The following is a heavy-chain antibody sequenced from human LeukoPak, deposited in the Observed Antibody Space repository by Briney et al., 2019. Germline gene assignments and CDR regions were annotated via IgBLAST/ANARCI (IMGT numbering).Heavy chain of an antibody. CDR1: GFSFSSYA. CDR3: AKVRRSTSGDYTPEAAGY. J-gene: IGHJ4*02. Sequence: PGGSLRLFCAASGFSFSSYAMSWVRQAPGKGLEWVSAISGSGGSTYYADSVKGRFTISRDNTKNTLYLQMNSLRAEDTAVYYCAKVRRSTSGDYTPEAAGYWGQETLVTVSS. D-gene: IGHD4-17*01. V-gene: IGHV3-23*01. CDR2: ISGSGGST.